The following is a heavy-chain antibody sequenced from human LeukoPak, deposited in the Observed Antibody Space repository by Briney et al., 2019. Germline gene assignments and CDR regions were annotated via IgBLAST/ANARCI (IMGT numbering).Heavy chain of an antibody. D-gene: IGHD6-19*01. Sequence: KASETLSLTCTVSGGSISSSSYYWGWIRRPPGKGLEWIGSIYYSGSTYYNPSLKSRVTISVDTSKNQFSLKLSSVTAADTAVYYCARVRLFGSGRTGFDYWGQGTLVTVPS. J-gene: IGHJ4*02. CDR2: IYYSGST. V-gene: IGHV4-39*07. CDR3: ARVRLFGSGRTGFDY. CDR1: GGSISSSSYY.